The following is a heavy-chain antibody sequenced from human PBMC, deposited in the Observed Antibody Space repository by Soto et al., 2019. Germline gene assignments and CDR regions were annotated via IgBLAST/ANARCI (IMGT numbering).Heavy chain of an antibody. V-gene: IGHV3-30*03. D-gene: IGHD2-2*01. Sequence: GGSLRLSCAVSGFTFNNSGMHWIRQAPGKGLEWVAVISFDGSETYYADSMKGRFTISRDNSKNMLQLQMNSLRAEDTAVYYCARPDCSSTSCYESNYYGMDVWGQGTTVTVS. CDR2: ISFDGSET. J-gene: IGHJ6*02. CDR3: ARPDCSSTSCYESNYYGMDV. CDR1: GFTFNNSG.